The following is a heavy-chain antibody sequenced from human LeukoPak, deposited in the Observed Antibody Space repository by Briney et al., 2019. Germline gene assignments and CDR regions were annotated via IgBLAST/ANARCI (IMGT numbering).Heavy chain of an antibody. CDR1: GFTFTDYW. CDR2: LTGGGGGT. J-gene: IGHJ4*02. V-gene: IGHV3-23*01. Sequence: GGSLRLSCAASGFTFTDYWMHWVRQAPGKGLEWVSGLTGGGGGTSYADSVKGRFTISRDNSKNTLYLQMNSLRAEDTAVYYCAKDKGAVTGTFDYWGQGTLVTVSS. CDR3: AKDKGAVTGTFDY. D-gene: IGHD1-14*01.